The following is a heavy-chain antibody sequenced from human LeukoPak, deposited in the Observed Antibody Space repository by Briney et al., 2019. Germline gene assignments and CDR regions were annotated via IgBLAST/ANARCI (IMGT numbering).Heavy chain of an antibody. Sequence: PGGSLRLSCAASGFTFSSYDMHWVRQVPGKGLEWVSAIGYTGDTYYPDSVKGRFIISRENAKNSLYLQMNSLRAGDTAVYYCARVFSGTYQDYWGQGTLVTVSS. J-gene: IGHJ4*02. D-gene: IGHD3-10*01. CDR3: ARVFSGTYQDY. V-gene: IGHV3-13*01. CDR2: IGYTGDT. CDR1: GFTFSSYD.